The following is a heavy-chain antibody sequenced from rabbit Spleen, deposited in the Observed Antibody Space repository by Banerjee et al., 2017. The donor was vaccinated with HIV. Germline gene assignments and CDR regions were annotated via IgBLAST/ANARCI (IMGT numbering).Heavy chain of an antibody. J-gene: IGHJ4*01. CDR2: IDPVFGIT. V-gene: IGHV1S47*01. CDR1: GFDFSMTG. D-gene: IGHD8-1*01. Sequence: QEQLKESGGGLVQTGGSLKLSCKASGFDFSMTGVSWVRQAPGKGLEWIGYIDPVFGITYYANWVNGRFSISRENAQNTVFLQMTSLTAADTATYFCARDGAGGSYFALWGPGTLVTVS. CDR3: ARDGAGGSYFAL.